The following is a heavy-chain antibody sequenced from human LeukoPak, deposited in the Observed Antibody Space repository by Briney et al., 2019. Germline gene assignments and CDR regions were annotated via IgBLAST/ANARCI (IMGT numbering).Heavy chain of an antibody. J-gene: IGHJ4*02. V-gene: IGHV3-73*01. D-gene: IGHD3-22*01. Sequence: GGSLRLSCAASGFTFSGSAMHWVRQASGKGLEWDGRIRSKANSYATAYAASVKGRFTISRDDSKNTAYLQMTSLKTEDTAVYYCTRLSIDYDSSGYYDLVDYWGQGTLVTVSS. CDR2: IRSKANSYAT. CDR1: GFTFSGSA. CDR3: TRLSIDYDSSGYYDLVDY.